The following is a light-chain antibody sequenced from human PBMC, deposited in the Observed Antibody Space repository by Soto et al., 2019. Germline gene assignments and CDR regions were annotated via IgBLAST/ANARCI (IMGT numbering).Light chain of an antibody. CDR2: EVS. CDR3: TSYTTTSSLMV. CDR1: SSDVGDYNY. V-gene: IGLV2-14*01. Sequence: SALTQPASISGSPGQSITISCTGTSSDVGDYNYVSWYQQHPGKAPKFIIYEVSYRPSGVSNRFSGSKSGNTASLTISGLQADDEADYYCTSYTTTSSLMVFGGGTKLTVL. J-gene: IGLJ3*02.